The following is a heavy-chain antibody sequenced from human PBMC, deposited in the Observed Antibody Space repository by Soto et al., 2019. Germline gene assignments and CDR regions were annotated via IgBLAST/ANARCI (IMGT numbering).Heavy chain of an antibody. CDR1: GGSFSGYY. CDR2: INHSGST. D-gene: IGHD6-19*01. CDR3: ARGVAPSPTMEGRAVAGTGGYYFDY. Sequence: SETLSLTCAVYGGSFSGYYWSWIRQPPGKGLEWIGEINHSGSTNYNPSLKSRVTISVDTSKNQFSLKLSSVTAADTAVYYCARGVAPSPTMEGRAVAGTGGYYFDYWGQGTLVTVSS. V-gene: IGHV4-34*01. J-gene: IGHJ4*02.